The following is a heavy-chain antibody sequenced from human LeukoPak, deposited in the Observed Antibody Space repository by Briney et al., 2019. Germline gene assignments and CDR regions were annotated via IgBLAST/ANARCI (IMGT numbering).Heavy chain of an antibody. J-gene: IGHJ4*02. CDR2: ISSSSSTI. CDR3: ARGYYDSSGYYRY. V-gene: IGHV3-48*04. CDR1: GFTFSSYS. D-gene: IGHD3-22*01. Sequence: GGSLRLSCAASGFTFSSYSMNWVRQAPGKGPEWVSYISSSSSTICYADSVKGRFTISRDNAKNSLYLQMNSLRAEDTAVYYCARGYYDSSGYYRYWGQGTLVTVSS.